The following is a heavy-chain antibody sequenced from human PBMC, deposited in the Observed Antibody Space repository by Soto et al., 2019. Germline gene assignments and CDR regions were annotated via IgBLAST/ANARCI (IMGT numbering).Heavy chain of an antibody. CDR3: AQRGGSGYYGAFDY. D-gene: IGHD3-22*01. CDR2: VSDSGRST. J-gene: IGHJ4*02. Sequence: PGESLKISCAASGFTFSNYAMTWVRQAPGKGLEWVSGVSDSGRSTYYADSVKGRFTISRDNSKNTLYLQMNSLRGDDTAVYYCAQRGGSGYYGAFDYWGQGTLVTVSS. CDR1: GFTFSNYA. V-gene: IGHV3-23*01.